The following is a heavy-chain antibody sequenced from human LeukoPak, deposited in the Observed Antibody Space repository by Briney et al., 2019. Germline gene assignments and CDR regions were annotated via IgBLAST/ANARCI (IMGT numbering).Heavy chain of an antibody. CDR1: GFTFSDYY. V-gene: IGHV3-11*04. Sequence: GGSLRLSCAASGFTFSDYYMSWIRQAPGKGLEWVSYISSSGSTIYYADSVKGRFTISRDNAKNSLYLQMNSLRAEDTAVYYCARVHLDGYNSLDIWGQGTMVTVSS. D-gene: IGHD5-24*01. CDR3: ARVHLDGYNSLDI. CDR2: ISSSGSTI. J-gene: IGHJ3*02.